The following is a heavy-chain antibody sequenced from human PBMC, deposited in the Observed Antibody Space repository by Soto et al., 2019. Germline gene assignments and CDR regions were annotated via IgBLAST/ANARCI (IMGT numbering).Heavy chain of an antibody. CDR2: IYWNDDK. Sequence: SGPTLVNPTQTLTLTCTFSGFSLSTSGVGVGWIRQPPGKALEWLALIYWNDDKRYSPSLKSRLTITKDTSKNQVVLTMTNMDPVDTATYYCAHSLSLSMGRGVTLNPFDYWGQGTRVTVAS. V-gene: IGHV2-5*01. D-gene: IGHD3-10*01. CDR3: AHSLSLSMGRGVTLNPFDY. CDR1: GFSLSTSGVG. J-gene: IGHJ4*02.